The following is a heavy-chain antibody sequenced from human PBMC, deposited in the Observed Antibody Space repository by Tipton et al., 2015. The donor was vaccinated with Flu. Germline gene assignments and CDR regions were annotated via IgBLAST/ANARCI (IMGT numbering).Heavy chain of an antibody. D-gene: IGHD4-11*01. CDR3: ARRDFSNYVSDPKDWFDR. Sequence: TLSLTCTVSGGSISSGGNYWGWIRQHPGKGLAWIGDIYYSGSTYYNPSLTSRVTISVDTSKNQFYLVMRSVTAADMAVYYCARRDFSNYVSDPKDWFDRWGQGTLVTVSS. V-gene: IGHV4-31*03. J-gene: IGHJ5*02. CDR1: GGSISSGGNY. CDR2: IYYSGST.